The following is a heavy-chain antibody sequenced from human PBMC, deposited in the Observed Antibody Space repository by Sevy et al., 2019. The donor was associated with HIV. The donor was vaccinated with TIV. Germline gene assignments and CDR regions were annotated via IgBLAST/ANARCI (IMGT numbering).Heavy chain of an antibody. Sequence: ASVKVSCKASGYFFTGYYLHWVRQTPGQGLEWMGRINPNSGGTNYAQNFQGRVTMTRDTSISTAYMELSRLRSDDTAVYYCARDGGVTYYYDSSGPSGMDVWGQGTTVTVSS. J-gene: IGHJ6*02. CDR1: GYFFTGYY. D-gene: IGHD3-22*01. CDR3: ARDGGVTYYYDSSGPSGMDV. V-gene: IGHV1-2*06. CDR2: INPNSGGT.